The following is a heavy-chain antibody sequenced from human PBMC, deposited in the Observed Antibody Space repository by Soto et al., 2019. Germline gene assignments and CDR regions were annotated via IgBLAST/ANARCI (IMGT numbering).Heavy chain of an antibody. CDR1: GSTFNNFA. V-gene: IGHV1-69*06. J-gene: IGHJ4*02. D-gene: IGHD1-26*01. CDR3: ARAITRWEVNYYFDF. CDR2: IVVDSNTA. Sequence: QVVLLQSGAEVKEPGYSVRVSCQVSGSTFNNFAFSWVRQAPGHGPEWMGGIVVDSNTAEYSQRFQDRVTITADTSTDTLYMELGSLTFEDTAVHYCARAITRWEVNYYFDFWGQGTLVTVSS.